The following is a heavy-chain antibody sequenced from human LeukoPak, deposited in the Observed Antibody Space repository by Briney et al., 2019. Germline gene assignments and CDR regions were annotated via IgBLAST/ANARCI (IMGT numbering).Heavy chain of an antibody. CDR3: ARVRITIFGVDIYGMDV. D-gene: IGHD3-3*01. V-gene: IGHV1-8*01. Sequence: GASVKVSCKASGYTFTSYDINWVRQATGQGLEWMGWMNPNSGNTGYAQKFQGRVTMTRNTSISTAYMELSSLRSEDTAVYYCARVRITIFGVDIYGMDVWGQGTTVTVSS. CDR2: MNPNSGNT. CDR1: GYTFTSYD. J-gene: IGHJ6*02.